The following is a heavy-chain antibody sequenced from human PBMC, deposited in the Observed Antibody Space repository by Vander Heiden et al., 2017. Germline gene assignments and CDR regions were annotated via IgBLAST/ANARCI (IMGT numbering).Heavy chain of an antibody. D-gene: IGHD4-17*01. CDR2: INWDGGTT. Sequence: EVQLVQSGGGLVQPGRSLRLSCAVSGFIFHDYGMHWVRQTPGKGLEWVSGINWDGGTTVYADSVKGRFAISRDNAKNSLYLQMNSLRPEDTALYYCAKVGPTVTTKGELDQWGQGTLVTVSS. CDR1: GFIFHDYG. CDR3: AKVGPTVTTKGELDQ. V-gene: IGHV3-9*01. J-gene: IGHJ4*02.